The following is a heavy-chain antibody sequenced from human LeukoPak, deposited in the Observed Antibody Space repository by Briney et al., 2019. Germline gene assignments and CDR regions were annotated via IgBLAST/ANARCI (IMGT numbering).Heavy chain of an antibody. Sequence: GGSLRLSCAATGFTYSNVWMSWVRQAPGKGLEWVARIPKTVDGATTDYVAPVKGRFTISRDDSTDTLYLLMNSLKTEDTAFYCCNAGLGTSDLDSWGQGTVVSVSS. J-gene: IGHJ4*02. CDR1: GFTYSNVW. V-gene: IGHV3-15*01. CDR3: NAGLGTSDLDS. D-gene: IGHD1-7*01. CDR2: IPKTVDGATT.